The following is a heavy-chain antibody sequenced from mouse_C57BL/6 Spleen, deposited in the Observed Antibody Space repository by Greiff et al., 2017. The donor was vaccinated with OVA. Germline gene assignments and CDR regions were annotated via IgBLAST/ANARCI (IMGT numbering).Heavy chain of an antibody. V-gene: IGHV1-80*01. CDR2: IYPGDGDT. CDR3: ARQPSGYAMDY. D-gene: IGHD3-1*01. CDR1: GYAFSSCW. Sequence: QVQLKESGAELVKPGASVKISCKASGYAFSSCWMNWVKQRPGKGLEWIGQIYPGDGDTNYNGKFKGKATLTADKSSSTAYMQLSSLTSEDSAVYFCARQPSGYAMDYWGQGTSVTVSS. J-gene: IGHJ4*01.